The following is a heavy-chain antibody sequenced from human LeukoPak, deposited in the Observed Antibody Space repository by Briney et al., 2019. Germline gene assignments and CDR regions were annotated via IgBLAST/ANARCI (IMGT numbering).Heavy chain of an antibody. Sequence: SVTVSYKASGCTFISYAISWVRQAPGQGLEWMGGIIPIFGTANYSQKFQGRVTITADESTSTAYMELSSLRSEDTAVYYCASNTVAGGYWYFDLWGRGTLVTVSS. D-gene: IGHD6-19*01. J-gene: IGHJ2*01. V-gene: IGHV1-69*01. CDR1: GCTFISYA. CDR3: ASNTVAGGYWYFDL. CDR2: IIPIFGTA.